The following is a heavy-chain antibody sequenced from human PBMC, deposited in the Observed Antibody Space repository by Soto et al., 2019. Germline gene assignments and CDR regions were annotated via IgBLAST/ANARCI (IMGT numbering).Heavy chain of an antibody. J-gene: IGHJ4*02. CDR1: GFTFSSYG. CDR3: AKDLFYYYGSGSYPKTFDY. CDR2: ISYEGSNK. V-gene: IGHV3-30*18. Sequence: GGSLRLSCAASGFTFSSYGMHWVRQAPGKGLEWVAVISYEGSNKYYADSVKGRFTISRDNSKNTLYLQMNSLRAEDTAVYYCAKDLFYYYGSGSYPKTFDYWGQGT. D-gene: IGHD3-10*01.